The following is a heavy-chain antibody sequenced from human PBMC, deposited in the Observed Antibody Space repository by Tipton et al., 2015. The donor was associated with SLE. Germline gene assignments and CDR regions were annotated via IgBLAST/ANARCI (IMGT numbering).Heavy chain of an antibody. V-gene: IGHV3-73*01. Sequence: SLRLSCAASGFTFSGSAMHWVRQASGKGLEWVGRIRSKANSYATAYAASVKGRFTISRDDSKNTAYLQMNSLKTEDTAVYYCTRHSLYYDSSGYHWYFDLWSRGTLVTVSS. J-gene: IGHJ2*01. D-gene: IGHD3-22*01. CDR3: TRHSLYYDSSGYHWYFDL. CDR2: IRSKANSYAT. CDR1: GFTFSGSA.